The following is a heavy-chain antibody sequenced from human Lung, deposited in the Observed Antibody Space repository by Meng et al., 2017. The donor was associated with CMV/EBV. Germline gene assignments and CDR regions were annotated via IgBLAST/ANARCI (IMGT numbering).Heavy chain of an antibody. Sequence: GGSLRLSCAASGFRFSSHGMHWVRQAPGKGLEWVAYIGYDGTNDKIKNSVKGRFTISRDNSKNTLYLQMDRLTPEDTAVYYCAKEGGNSASPVYFYFGMDVSGQGTTVTVSS. CDR3: AKEGGNSASPVYFYFGMDV. D-gene: IGHD1-7*01. CDR1: GFRFSSHG. V-gene: IGHV3-30*02. J-gene: IGHJ6*01. CDR2: IGYDGTND.